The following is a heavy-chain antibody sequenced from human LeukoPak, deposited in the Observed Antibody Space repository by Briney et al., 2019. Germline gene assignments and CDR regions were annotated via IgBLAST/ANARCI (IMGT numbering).Heavy chain of an antibody. J-gene: IGHJ4*02. CDR1: GFTFSSYG. CDR3: AKEYDYYDSSGYYYPYFDY. D-gene: IGHD3-22*01. Sequence: GGSLRPSCAASGFTFSSYGMHWVRQAPGKGLEWVAVISYDGSNKYYADSVKGRFTISRDNSKNTLYLQMNSLRAEDTAVYYCAKEYDYYDSSGYYYPYFDYWGQGTLVTVSS. CDR2: ISYDGSNK. V-gene: IGHV3-30*18.